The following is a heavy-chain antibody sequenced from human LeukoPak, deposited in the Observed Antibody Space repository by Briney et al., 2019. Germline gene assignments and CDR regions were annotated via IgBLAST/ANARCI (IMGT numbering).Heavy chain of an antibody. CDR2: IWYDGSNK. CDR3: AREIYYYGSGSYNGMDV. Sequence: GRSLRLSCAASGFTFSSYGMHWVRQAPGKGLEWVAVIWYDGSNKYYADPVKGRFTISRDNSKNTLYLQMNSLRAEDTAVYYCAREIYYYGSGSYNGMDVWGQGTTVTVSS. CDR1: GFTFSSYG. V-gene: IGHV3-33*01. D-gene: IGHD3-10*01. J-gene: IGHJ6*02.